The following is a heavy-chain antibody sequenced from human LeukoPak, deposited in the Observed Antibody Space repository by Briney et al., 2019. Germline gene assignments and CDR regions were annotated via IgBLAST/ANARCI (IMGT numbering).Heavy chain of an antibody. V-gene: IGHV3-7*03. CDR3: ACLVGALDY. CDR2: IKQDGNEK. CDR1: EFSLKNHW. D-gene: IGHD1-26*01. J-gene: IGHJ4*02. Sequence: GGSLTLSCAASEFSLKNHWMSWVRQAPGKGLEWVANIKQDGNEKFYVDSVKGRFTISRDNVENSLYLHMNSLRVEDTAVYYCACLVGALDYWGQGTLVTVSS.